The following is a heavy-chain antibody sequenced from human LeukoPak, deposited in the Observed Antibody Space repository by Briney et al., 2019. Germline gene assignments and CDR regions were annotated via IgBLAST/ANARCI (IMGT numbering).Heavy chain of an antibody. CDR2: IYYSGST. Sequence: PSETLSLTCTVSGGSISSTDDYWGWILQPPGKGPEWIGSIYYSGSTYYNPSLKSRVTISEDPSKNQFSLKLSSVTAADTAVYYCAIEDGTSMDNALDIWGQGTMVTVSS. CDR3: AIEDGTSMDNALDI. CDR1: GGSISSTDDY. J-gene: IGHJ3*02. V-gene: IGHV4-39*07. D-gene: IGHD5-18*01.